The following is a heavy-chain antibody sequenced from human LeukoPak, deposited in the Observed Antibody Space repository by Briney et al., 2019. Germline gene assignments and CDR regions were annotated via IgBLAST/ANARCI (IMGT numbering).Heavy chain of an antibody. J-gene: IGHJ4*02. V-gene: IGHV3-30-3*01. CDR3: ASDSRGYIDY. CDR1: GFTFSNYA. D-gene: IGHD6-19*01. Sequence: PGGSLRLSCAASGFTFSNYAVHGVRQAPGKGLEWVAVMSYDGNDAYYADSVKGRFTISRDNSKNTLFLQMNSLRAEDTAVYYCASDSRGYIDYWGQGTLVTVSS. CDR2: MSYDGNDA.